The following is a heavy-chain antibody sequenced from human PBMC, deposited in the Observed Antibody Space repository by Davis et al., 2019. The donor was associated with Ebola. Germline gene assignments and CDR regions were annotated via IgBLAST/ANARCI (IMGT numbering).Heavy chain of an antibody. CDR1: GFTFSDYY. J-gene: IGHJ6*02. CDR3: AKDIHYYYGMDV. CDR2: ISSSGSTI. D-gene: IGHD2-21*01. V-gene: IGHV3-11*01. Sequence: GESLKIPCAAPGFTFSDYYMSWIRQAPGKGLEWVSYISSSGSTIYYADSVKGRFTISRDNAKNSLYLQMNSLRAEDTALYYCAKDIHYYYGMDVWGQGTTVTVSS.